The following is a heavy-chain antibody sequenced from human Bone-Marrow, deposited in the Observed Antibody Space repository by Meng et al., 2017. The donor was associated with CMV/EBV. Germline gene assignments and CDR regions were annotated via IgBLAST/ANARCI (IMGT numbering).Heavy chain of an antibody. Sequence: SETLSLTCTVSGGSISSSSYYWGWIRQPPGKGLEWIGSIYYSGSTYYNPSLKSRVTISVDMSKNQFSLKLSSVTAADTAVYYCARQWDYEFWSGYYTQRGYFDYWGQGALVTVSS. V-gene: IGHV4-39*01. D-gene: IGHD3-3*01. J-gene: IGHJ4*02. CDR3: ARQWDYEFWSGYYTQRGYFDY. CDR1: GGSISSSSYY. CDR2: IYYSGST.